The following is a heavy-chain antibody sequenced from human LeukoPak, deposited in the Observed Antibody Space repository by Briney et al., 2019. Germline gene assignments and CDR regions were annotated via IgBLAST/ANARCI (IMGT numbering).Heavy chain of an antibody. Sequence: GGSLRLSCAASGFTFNIYWMSWVGKTPGKGLEWVANINQDGSEKYYVDSVKGRFTISRDNARNSLYLQMNSLRTEDTSVYYCAPHCSSASCPDYWGQGTLVTVSS. CDR3: APHCSSASCPDY. CDR2: INQDGSEK. V-gene: IGHV3-7*01. CDR1: GFTFNIYW. J-gene: IGHJ4*02. D-gene: IGHD2-2*01.